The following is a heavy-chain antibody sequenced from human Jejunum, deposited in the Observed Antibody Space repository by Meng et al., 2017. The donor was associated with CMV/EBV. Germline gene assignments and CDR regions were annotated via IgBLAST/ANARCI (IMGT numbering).Heavy chain of an antibody. CDR3: ARAAGYCSGGSCLALAFDY. CDR1: GSG. Sequence: GSGMGWVRRVPGKGLEWVSGITWNGGSTGYADSVKGRFTISRDNAKNSLYLQMNSLRAEDTALYYCARAAGYCSGGSCLALAFDYWGQGTLVTVSS. D-gene: IGHD2-15*01. V-gene: IGHV3-20*03. CDR2: ITWNGGST. J-gene: IGHJ4*02.